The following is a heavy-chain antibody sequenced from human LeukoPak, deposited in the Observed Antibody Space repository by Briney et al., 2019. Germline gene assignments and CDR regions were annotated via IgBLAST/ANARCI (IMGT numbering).Heavy chain of an antibody. CDR3: ARDFNWAFDY. J-gene: IGHJ4*02. CDR2: ISGDSSTT. D-gene: IGHD3-16*01. V-gene: IGHV3-48*01. Sequence: TGGSLRLSCAASGFTFSPLSMNWARQAPGKGLEWVAFISGDSSTTYYAESVKGRFTISRDNVKKSLSLQMNALRADDTATYFCARDFNWAFDYWGQGAVVTVSS. CDR1: GFTFSPLS.